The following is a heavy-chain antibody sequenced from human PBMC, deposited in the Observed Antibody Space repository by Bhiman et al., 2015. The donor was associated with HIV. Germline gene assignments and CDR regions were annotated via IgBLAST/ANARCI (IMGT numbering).Heavy chain of an antibody. D-gene: IGHD5-24*01. CDR3: AKGPRSDNWFYFEY. V-gene: IGHV3-21*01. CDR2: ISSSSSYI. J-gene: IGHJ4*02. CDR1: GFTFSTYI. Sequence: EVQLVESGGGLVKPGGSLRLSCAASGFTFSTYIMNWVRQAPGKGLEWVSSISSSSSYIYYADSVKGRFTISRDNAKNSLYLQMNSLRAEDTAVYYCAKGPRSDNWFYFEYWGQGVLVTVSS.